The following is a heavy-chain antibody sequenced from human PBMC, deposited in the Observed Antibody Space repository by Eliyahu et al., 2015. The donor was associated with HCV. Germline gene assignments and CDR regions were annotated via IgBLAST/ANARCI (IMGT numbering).Heavy chain of an antibody. J-gene: IGHJ4*02. Sequence: LEWVSSISSSSSXIYYADSVKGRFTISRDNAKNSLYLQMNSLRAEDTAVYYCARVRYYYDSSGYLDYLGQGXXV. CDR2: ISSSSSXI. V-gene: IGHV3-21*01. CDR3: ARVRYYYDSSGYLDY. D-gene: IGHD3-22*01.